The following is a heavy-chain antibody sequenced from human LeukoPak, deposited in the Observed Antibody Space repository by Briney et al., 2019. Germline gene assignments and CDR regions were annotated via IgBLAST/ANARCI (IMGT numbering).Heavy chain of an antibody. Sequence: PGGSLRLSCAASGFTFSSYGMHWVRQAPGKGLEWVAVIWYDGNKNYYADSVKGRFTISRDNSKNTLYLQMNSLRAKDTAVYYCARVAQYSSAWYSFDYWGQGTLVTVSS. J-gene: IGHJ4*02. CDR2: IWYDGNKN. D-gene: IGHD6-19*01. CDR1: GFTFSSYG. V-gene: IGHV3-33*01. CDR3: ARVAQYSSAWYSFDY.